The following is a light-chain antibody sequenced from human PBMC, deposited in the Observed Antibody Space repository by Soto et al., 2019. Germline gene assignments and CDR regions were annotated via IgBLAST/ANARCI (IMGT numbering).Light chain of an antibody. CDR3: SSNTSSNPYV. V-gene: IGLV2-14*03. CDR1: SSDVGAYNY. CDR2: DVS. J-gene: IGLJ1*01. Sequence: QSVLTQPASVSGSPGQSITISCTGTSSDVGAYNYVSWYQHHPGKVPQLMIYDVSNRPSGVSNRFSGSKSGNTASLTISGLQAEDEADYSCSSNTSSNPYVFGPGTKVTVL.